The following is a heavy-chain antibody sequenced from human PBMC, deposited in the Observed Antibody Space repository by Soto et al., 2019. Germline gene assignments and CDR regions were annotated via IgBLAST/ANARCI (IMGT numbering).Heavy chain of an antibody. V-gene: IGHV4-59*01. J-gene: IGHJ6*03. CDR2: IYYSGST. CDR1: GGSISSYY. CDR3: ARDSPLVPAAINYYYMDV. Sequence: SETLSLTCTVSGGSISSYYWSWIRQPPGKGLEWIGYIYYSGSTNYNPSLKSRVTISVDTSKNQFSLKLSSVTAADTAVYYCARDSPLVPAAINYYYMDVWGKGTTVTVSS. D-gene: IGHD2-2*01.